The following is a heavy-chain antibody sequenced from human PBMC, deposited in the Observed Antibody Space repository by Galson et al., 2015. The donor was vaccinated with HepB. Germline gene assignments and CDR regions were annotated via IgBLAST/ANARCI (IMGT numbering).Heavy chain of an antibody. Sequence: SLRLSCAASGFTFSSYGMHWVRQAPGKGLEWVAVISYDGSNKYYADSVKGRFTISRDNSKNTLYLQMNSLRAGDTAVYYCAKVRGIAVAAIDYWGQGTLVTVSS. J-gene: IGHJ4*02. CDR1: GFTFSSYG. CDR2: ISYDGSNK. V-gene: IGHV3-30*18. D-gene: IGHD6-19*01. CDR3: AKVRGIAVAAIDY.